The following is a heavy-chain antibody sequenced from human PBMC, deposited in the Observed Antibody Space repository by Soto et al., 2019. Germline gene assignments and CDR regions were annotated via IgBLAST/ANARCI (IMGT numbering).Heavy chain of an antibody. CDR3: ASAFYGSGSYWGFDY. CDR2: ISGGGGST. V-gene: IGHV3-23*01. Sequence: EVQLLESGGGLVQPGGSLRLSWAASGFIFSSYALNWVRQAPGKGLEWVSSISGGGGSTNYADSVKGRFTISRDNSKNTLYLQLNSLRAEDTALYYCASAFYGSGSYWGFDYWGQGTLVTVSS. J-gene: IGHJ4*02. CDR1: GFIFSSYA. D-gene: IGHD3-10*01.